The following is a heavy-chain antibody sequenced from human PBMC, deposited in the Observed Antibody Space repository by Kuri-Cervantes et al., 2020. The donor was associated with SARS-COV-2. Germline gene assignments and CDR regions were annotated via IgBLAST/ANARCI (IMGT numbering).Heavy chain of an antibody. CDR3: AKDLGAVAGFLSWFDP. CDR2: ISGSGGST. CDR1: GFTFSSYA. D-gene: IGHD6-19*01. Sequence: GGSLRLSCAASGFTFSSYAMSWVRQAPGKGLEWVSAISGSGGSTYYADSVKGRFTISRDNSKNTLYLQMNSLRAEDTAVYYCAKDLGAVAGFLSWFDPWGQGTLVTVSS. J-gene: IGHJ5*02. V-gene: IGHV3-23*01.